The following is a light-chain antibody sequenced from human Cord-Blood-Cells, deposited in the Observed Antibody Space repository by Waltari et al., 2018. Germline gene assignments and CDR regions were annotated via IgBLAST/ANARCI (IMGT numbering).Light chain of an antibody. Sequence: DIQMTQSPSSLSASVGDRVTITCRASQSISSYLNWYQQKPWKAPKLLIYAAYSLQSGVPSRFSGSGSGTDFSLTISSLQPEDFATYYCQQSYSTLMYTFGQGTKLEIK. V-gene: IGKV1-39*01. CDR1: QSISSY. CDR3: QQSYSTLMYT. J-gene: IGKJ2*01. CDR2: AAY.